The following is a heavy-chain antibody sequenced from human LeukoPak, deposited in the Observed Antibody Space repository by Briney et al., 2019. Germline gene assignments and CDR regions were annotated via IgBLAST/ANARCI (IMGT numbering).Heavy chain of an antibody. CDR2: IRYDGSNK. Sequence: GGSLRLSCAASGFTFSSYGMHWVLHAPCKGLERVAFIRYDGSNKYYADSVKGRFTISRDNSKNTLYLQMNSLRAEDTAFFFRAEDGIRDGSYPYYFDYWGQGTLVTVSS. D-gene: IGHD1-26*01. J-gene: IGHJ4*02. CDR1: GFTFSSYG. V-gene: IGHV3-30*02. CDR3: AEDGIRDGSYPYYFDY.